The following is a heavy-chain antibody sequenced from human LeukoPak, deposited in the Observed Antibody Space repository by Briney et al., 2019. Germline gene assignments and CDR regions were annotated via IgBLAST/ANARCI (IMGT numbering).Heavy chain of an antibody. V-gene: IGHV3-23*01. Sequence: GRSLRLSCAASGFTFSIYAMSWVRQAPGKGLEWVSAITGSGGSTYYADSVKGRFTISRDNSTNPLYLQMNSLRAEDTAVYYWAKDGGDPMVATLPDDYWGQGTLVTVSS. CDR1: GFTFSIYA. CDR3: AKDGGDPMVATLPDDY. J-gene: IGHJ4*02. D-gene: IGHD5-12*01. CDR2: ITGSGGST.